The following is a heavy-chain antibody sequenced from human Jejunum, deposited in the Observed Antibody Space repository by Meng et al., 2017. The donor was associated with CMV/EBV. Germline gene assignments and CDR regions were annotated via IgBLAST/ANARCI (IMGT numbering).Heavy chain of an antibody. V-gene: IGHV1-8*03. J-gene: IGHJ6*02. Sequence: SCKASGYTFTSYNISWVRQATGQGLEWMGWMNPNSDNTGYAQKFQGRVTITRNTSISTAYMELSSLRSEDTAVYYCARLGYYGMDVWGQGTTVTVSS. CDR1: GYTFTSYN. CDR3: ARLGYYGMDV. CDR2: MNPNSDNT.